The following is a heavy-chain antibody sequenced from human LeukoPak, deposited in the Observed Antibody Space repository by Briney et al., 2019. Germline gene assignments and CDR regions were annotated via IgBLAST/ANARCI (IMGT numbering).Heavy chain of an antibody. CDR1: GFTFSDYY. CDR3: ARDRLEAVTDDDYFDY. V-gene: IGHV3-11*04. CDR2: ISSSGSTI. J-gene: IGHJ4*02. Sequence: KPGGSLRLSCAASGFTFSDYYMSWIRQAPGKGLEWVSYISSSGSTIYYADSVKGRFTISRDNSKNTVYLQMNSLRAEDTGVYYCARDRLEAVTDDDYFDYWGQGTLVTVSS. D-gene: IGHD2-21*02.